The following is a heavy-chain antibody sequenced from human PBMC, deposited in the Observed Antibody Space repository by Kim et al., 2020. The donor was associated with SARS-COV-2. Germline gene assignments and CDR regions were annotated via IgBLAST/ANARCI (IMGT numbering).Heavy chain of an antibody. CDR1: GYSFTSYW. CDR3: ARDRIQLLTNYFVMDV. D-gene: IGHD2-2*01. J-gene: IGHJ6*02. CDR2: IDPSDSYT. V-gene: IGHV5-10-1*01. Sequence: GESLQISCKGSGYSFTSYWISWVRQMPGKGLEWMGRIDPSDSYTNYSPSFQGHVTISADKSISTAYLQWSSLKASDTAMYYCARDRIQLLTNYFVMDVWGQGTTVTVSS.